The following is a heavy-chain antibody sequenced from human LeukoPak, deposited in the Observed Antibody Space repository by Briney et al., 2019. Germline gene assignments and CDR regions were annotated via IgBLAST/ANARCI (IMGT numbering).Heavy chain of an antibody. CDR1: GGTFTSYA. J-gene: IGHJ1*01. Sequence: SVKVSCTASGGTFTSYAISWVRQAPGQGLEWMGGIMPIFGTANYAQKFQGRVTITADESTSTAYMELSSLRSADTAVYYCARAAVTTSRYFQHWGQGTLVTVSS. CDR3: ARAAVTTSRYFQH. V-gene: IGHV1-69*13. D-gene: IGHD5-12*01. CDR2: IMPIFGTA.